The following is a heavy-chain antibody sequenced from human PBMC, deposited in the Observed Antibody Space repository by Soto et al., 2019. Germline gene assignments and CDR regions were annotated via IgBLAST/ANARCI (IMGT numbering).Heavy chain of an antibody. D-gene: IGHD1-26*01. CDR1: GFTFTSSA. J-gene: IGHJ6*02. Sequence: KVSCKASGFTFTSSAVQWVRQARGQRLEWIGWIVVGSGNTNYAQKFQERVTITRDMSTSTAYMELSSLRSEDTAVYYCAADGSLGGSYNYYYYGMDVWGQGTTVTVSS. CDR3: AADGSLGGSYNYYYYGMDV. CDR2: IVVGSGNT. V-gene: IGHV1-58*01.